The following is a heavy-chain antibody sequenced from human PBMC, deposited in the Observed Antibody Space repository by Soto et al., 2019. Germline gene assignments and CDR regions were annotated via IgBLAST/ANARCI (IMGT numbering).Heavy chain of an antibody. CDR1: GFSLTTDRVG. CDR3: AHAYGGRSLY. V-gene: IGHV2-5*02. CDR2: IYWDDSK. D-gene: IGHD1-26*01. J-gene: IGHJ4*02. Sequence: QITLKESGPTLVKPTQTLTLTCTFSGFSLTTDRVGVGWIRQPPGEALEWLAVIYWDDSKTYRPSLESSLTITTDTSKNQVALTMTNMDSPDTATYYSAHAYGGRSLYWGQGTLVTVSS.